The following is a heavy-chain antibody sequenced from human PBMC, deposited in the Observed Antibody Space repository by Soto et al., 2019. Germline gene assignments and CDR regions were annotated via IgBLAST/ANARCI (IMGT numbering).Heavy chain of an antibody. CDR1: GYSFTSYW. J-gene: IGHJ4*02. Sequence: EVQLVQAGAAVKKPGESLKISCKGSGYSFTSYWIGWVRQMPGKGLEWMGIIYPGDSDTRYSPSFQGQVTISADKSISTAYLQWSSLKASDTAMYYCARRDSHDYGDYVLDYWGQGTLVTVSS. CDR2: IYPGDSDT. CDR3: ARRDSHDYGDYVLDY. V-gene: IGHV5-51*03. D-gene: IGHD4-17*01.